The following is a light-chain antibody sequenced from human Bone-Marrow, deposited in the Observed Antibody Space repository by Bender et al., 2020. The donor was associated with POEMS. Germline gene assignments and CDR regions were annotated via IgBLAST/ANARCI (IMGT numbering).Light chain of an antibody. J-gene: IGLJ3*02. V-gene: IGLV1-44*01. CDR2: GNN. CDR3: AAWEDSLNGWV. Sequence: QSVLTQPPSASGTPGQRVTISCSGSSSNIGTNPVNWYQQLPGTAPKLLIYGNNKRPSGVPDRFSASKSGTSASLAISGLQSEDEADYYCAAWEDSLNGWVFGGGTKLTVL. CDR1: SSNIGTNP.